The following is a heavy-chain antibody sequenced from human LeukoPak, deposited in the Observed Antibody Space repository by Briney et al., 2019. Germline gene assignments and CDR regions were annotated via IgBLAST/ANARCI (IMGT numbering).Heavy chain of an antibody. V-gene: IGHV3-7*01. CDR3: ARENLAGDNWFDP. CDR1: GFTFSSYW. D-gene: IGHD6-13*01. J-gene: IGHJ5*02. CDR2: IKQDGSEK. Sequence: GGSLRLSCAASGFTFSSYWMSWVRQAPGKGLAWVANIKQDGSEKYYVDSVKGRFTISRDNAKNSLYLQMNSLRAEDTAVYYCARENLAGDNWFDPWGQGTLVTVSS.